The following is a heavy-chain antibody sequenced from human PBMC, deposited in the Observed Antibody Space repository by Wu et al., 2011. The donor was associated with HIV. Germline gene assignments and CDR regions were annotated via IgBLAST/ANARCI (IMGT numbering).Heavy chain of an antibody. D-gene: IGHD3-3*01. CDR1: GYNFTGHY. Sequence: QVQLVQSGAEVKKPGASVKVSCKASGYNFTGHYLHWVRQAPGQGLEWMGWINPNSGDTDYVQTFQGRVTMTRDTSDSAAYMELGRLTSDDTAVYYCARDGAFWSVFDAGAYHFDNWGQGTLVAGLL. CDR3: ARDGAFWSVFDAGAYHFDN. V-gene: IGHV1-2*02. CDR2: INPNSGDT. J-gene: IGHJ4*02.